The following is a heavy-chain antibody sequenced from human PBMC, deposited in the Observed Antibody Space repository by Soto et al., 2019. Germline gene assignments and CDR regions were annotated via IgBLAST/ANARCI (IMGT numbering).Heavy chain of an antibody. Sequence: GGSLRLSCAASGFTFSSYAMSWVRPAPGKGLEWVSAISGSGGSTYYADSVKGRFTISRDNSKNTLYLQMNSLRAEDTAVYYCAKAWAQLWLSDYWGQGTLVTGSS. CDR2: ISGSGGST. J-gene: IGHJ4*02. V-gene: IGHV3-23*01. D-gene: IGHD5-18*01. CDR1: GFTFSSYA. CDR3: AKAWAQLWLSDY.